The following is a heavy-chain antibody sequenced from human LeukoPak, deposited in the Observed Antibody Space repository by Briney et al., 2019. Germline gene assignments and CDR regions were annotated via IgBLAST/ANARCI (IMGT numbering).Heavy chain of an antibody. V-gene: IGHV3-30*18. D-gene: IGHD3-22*01. CDR1: GFTFSSYG. J-gene: IGHJ6*02. CDR2: ISYDGSNK. CDR3: AKDRGRITTIVDHYGMDV. Sequence: GGSLRLSCAASGFTFSSYGMHWVRQAPGKGLEWVAVISYDGSNKYYADSVKGRFTISRDNSKNTLYLQMNSLRAEDTAVYYCAKDRGRITTIVDHYGMDVWGQGTTVTVSS.